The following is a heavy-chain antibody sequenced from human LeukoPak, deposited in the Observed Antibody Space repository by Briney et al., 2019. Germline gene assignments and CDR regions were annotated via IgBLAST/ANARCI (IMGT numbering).Heavy chain of an antibody. D-gene: IGHD3-22*01. CDR1: GGSFSGYY. J-gene: IGHJ4*02. CDR3: ARYHYYDSSGYYFYFDY. CDR2: INHSGST. Sequence: SETLSLTCAVYGGSFSGYYWSWIRQPPGKGLEWIGEINHSGSTNYNPSLKGRVTISVDTSKNQFSLKLSSVTAADTAVYYCARYHYYDSSGYYFYFDYWGQGTLVTVSS. V-gene: IGHV4-34*01.